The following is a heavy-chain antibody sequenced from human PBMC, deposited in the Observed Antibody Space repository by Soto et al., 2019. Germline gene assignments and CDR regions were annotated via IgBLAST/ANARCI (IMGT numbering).Heavy chain of an antibody. Sequence: SETLSLTCTVSGGSISSYYWSWIRQPPGKGLEWIGYIYYSGSTNYNPSLKSRVTISVDTSKNQFSLKLSSVTAADTAVYYCAREVGGYSGYAYYYYGMDVWGQGTTVTVSS. V-gene: IGHV4-59*01. D-gene: IGHD5-12*01. CDR1: GGSISSYY. CDR3: AREVGGYSGYAYYYYGMDV. J-gene: IGHJ6*02. CDR2: IYYSGST.